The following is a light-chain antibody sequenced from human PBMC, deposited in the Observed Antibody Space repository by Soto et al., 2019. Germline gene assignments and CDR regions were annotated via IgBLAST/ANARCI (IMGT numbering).Light chain of an antibody. CDR1: QSVSSN. J-gene: IGKJ4*01. V-gene: IGKV3D-15*01. Sequence: RVMTEYPATLSVSAWESDDVCFRASQSVSSNLAWYQQKPGQAPRLLIYGASTRATGIPARFSGSGSGTDLTLTINSLEPEDFAVYYCQQRYNWFTFGGGTKVDIK. CDR2: GAS. CDR3: QQRYNWFT.